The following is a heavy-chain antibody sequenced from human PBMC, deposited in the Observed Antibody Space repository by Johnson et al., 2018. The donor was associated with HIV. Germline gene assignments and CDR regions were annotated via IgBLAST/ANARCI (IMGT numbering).Heavy chain of an antibody. CDR2: ITGDGGRT. V-gene: IGHV3-23*04. Sequence: VQLVESGGGLVQPGGSLRLSCAASGFTFSTNAVSWVRQAPGKGLEWVSVITGDGGRTHYADSVRGRFIISRDNAKNTLYLQMNSLRAEDTAVYYCARDRTRDAFDVWGQGTMVTVSS. J-gene: IGHJ3*01. CDR3: ARDRTRDAFDV. CDR1: GFTFSTNA.